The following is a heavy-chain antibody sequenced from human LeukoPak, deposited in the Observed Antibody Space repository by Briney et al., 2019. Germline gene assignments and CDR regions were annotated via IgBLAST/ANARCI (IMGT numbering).Heavy chain of an antibody. CDR1: GYTLSELS. Sequence: ASVKVSCKVSGYTLSELSMHWVRQAPGKGLEWMGGFDPEDGETIYAQKFQGRVTMTEDTSTDTAYMELSSLRSEDTAVYYCASSQGVVVVPAANNGMDVWGQGTTVTVSS. CDR2: FDPEDGET. D-gene: IGHD2-2*01. CDR3: ASSQGVVVVPAANNGMDV. J-gene: IGHJ6*02. V-gene: IGHV1-24*01.